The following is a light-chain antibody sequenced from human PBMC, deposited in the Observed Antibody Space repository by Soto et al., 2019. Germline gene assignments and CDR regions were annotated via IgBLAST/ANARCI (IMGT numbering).Light chain of an antibody. Sequence: AIQLTQSPSSLSASVGDRVTITCRASQGISSALAWYQQTPGRAPKILIYDASTLESGVPSRFSGSRSGTDCTLTVSSLQPEDFATYSCQQSYSTPRTLGQGTKVDIK. CDR3: QQSYSTPRT. CDR2: DAS. J-gene: IGKJ1*01. V-gene: IGKV1-13*02. CDR1: QGISSA.